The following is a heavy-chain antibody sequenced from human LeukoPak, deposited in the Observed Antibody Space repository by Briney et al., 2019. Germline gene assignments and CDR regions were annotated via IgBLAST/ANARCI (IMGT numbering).Heavy chain of an antibody. V-gene: IGHV3-53*01. J-gene: IGHJ4*02. Sequence: PGGSLRLSCAASGFTFSSYAMSWVRQAPGKGLEWVSVIYSGGSTYYADSVKGRFTISRDNSKNTLYLQMNSLRAEDTAVYYCAAPYYYDSSGYSLGYWGQGTLVTVSS. CDR1: GFTFSSYA. CDR3: AAPYYYDSSGYSLGY. CDR2: IYSGGST. D-gene: IGHD3-22*01.